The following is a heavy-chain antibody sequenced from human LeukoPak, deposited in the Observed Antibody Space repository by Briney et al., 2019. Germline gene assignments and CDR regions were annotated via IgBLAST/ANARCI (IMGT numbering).Heavy chain of an antibody. D-gene: IGHD3-3*01. CDR1: GFAFGSEA. CDR2: ISPGGGTT. V-gene: IGHV3-23*01. Sequence: GGSLRLSCAVSGFAFGSEAMSWVRQSPARGLEWVASISPGGGTTYYADYVKGRFTISRDNSKNSLFVQMNSLRAEDTAVYFCAKDRYYDFWSGHNSDSGDRGYDAFDIWGQGTMVTVS. CDR3: AKDRYYDFWSGHNSDSGDRGYDAFDI. J-gene: IGHJ3*02.